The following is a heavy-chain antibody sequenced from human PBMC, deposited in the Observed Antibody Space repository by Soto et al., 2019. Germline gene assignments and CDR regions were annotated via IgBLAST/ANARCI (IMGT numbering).Heavy chain of an antibody. D-gene: IGHD5-18*01. J-gene: IGHJ4*02. Sequence: QVQLVQSGAEVKKPGSSVKVSCKASGGTFSSYAISWVRQAPGQGLEWMGGIIPNSGGTNYAQKFQGRVTMTRDTSISTAYMELSRLRSDDTAVYYCASPRGYSYGLDYWGQGTLVTVSS. CDR3: ASPRGYSYGLDY. CDR1: GGTFSSYA. V-gene: IGHV1-2*02. CDR2: IIPNSGGT.